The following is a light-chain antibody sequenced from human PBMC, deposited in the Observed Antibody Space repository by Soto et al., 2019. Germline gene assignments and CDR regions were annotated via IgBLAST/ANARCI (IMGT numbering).Light chain of an antibody. Sequence: DIQMTQSPSTLSASVGDRVTITCRASQSIKNWLAWYQQKPGTAPKFLIYDASTLESGVPSRFSGSGSGTEFTLTVSSLQADAFATYFCQQDDDYPLTFGGGTKVEIK. CDR3: QQDDDYPLT. J-gene: IGKJ4*01. V-gene: IGKV1-5*01. CDR1: QSIKNW. CDR2: DAS.